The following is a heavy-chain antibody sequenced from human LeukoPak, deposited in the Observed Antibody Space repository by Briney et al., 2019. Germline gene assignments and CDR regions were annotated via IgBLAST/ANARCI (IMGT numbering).Heavy chain of an antibody. CDR3: ASQDYGSGKSLPAPPRNYYYYYYMDV. J-gene: IGHJ6*03. CDR1: GYTFTSYD. V-gene: IGHV1-8*01. CDR2: MNPNSGNT. Sequence: GASVKVSCKASGYTFTSYDINWVRQATGQGLEWMGWMNPNSGNTGYAQKFQGRVTMTRNTSISTAYMELSSLRSEDTAVYYCASQDYGSGKSLPAPPRNYYYYYYMDVWGKGTTVTISS. D-gene: IGHD3-10*01.